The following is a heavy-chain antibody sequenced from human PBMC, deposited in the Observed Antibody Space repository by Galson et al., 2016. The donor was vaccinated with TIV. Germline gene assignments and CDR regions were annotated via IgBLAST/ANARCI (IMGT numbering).Heavy chain of an antibody. CDR2: IYYDGSA. V-gene: IGHV4-30-4*01. D-gene: IGHD4-17*01. CDR1: GASISSGNYY. J-gene: IGHJ6*02. CDR3: ARVNPSYGDYVVDPVYFYFAMDV. Sequence: TLSLTCTVSGASISSGNYYWTWIRQPPGKGLEWIGYIYYDGSAFYNPSLEGRITISVDTSRNQFSLILTPVTATDTAVYYCARVNPSYGDYVVDPVYFYFAMDVWGQGTTVTVS.